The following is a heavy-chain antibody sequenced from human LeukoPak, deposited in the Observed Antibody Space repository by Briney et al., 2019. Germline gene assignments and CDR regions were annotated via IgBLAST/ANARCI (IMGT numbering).Heavy chain of an antibody. V-gene: IGHV3-74*01. CDR1: GFTLSSYW. J-gene: IGHJ4*02. CDR2: ISLDGNIT. Sequence: GGSLRLSCAASGFTLSSYWLHWVRQAPGEGLVWVSQISLDGNITPYADSVKGRFTISRDNSKNTLYLQTNALKAEDTAVYYCARGCSAVRCPADYWGQGSLVTVSS. D-gene: IGHD2-15*01. CDR3: ARGCSAVRCPADY.